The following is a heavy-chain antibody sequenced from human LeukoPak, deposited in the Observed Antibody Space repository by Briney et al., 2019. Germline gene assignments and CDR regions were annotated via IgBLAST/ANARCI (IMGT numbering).Heavy chain of an antibody. V-gene: IGHV3-7*01. J-gene: IGHJ4*02. CDR1: GFSFSNSW. CDR2: IKQDGSEK. CDR3: ARGLLWLF. Sequence: GGSLRLSCAASGFSFSNSWMIWVRQAPGKGLEWVANIKQDGSEKYYVDSVKGRFTISRDNAKNSVYLQMNSLRVEDTAVYYCARGLLWLFGGQGTLVTVSS. D-gene: IGHD3-10*01.